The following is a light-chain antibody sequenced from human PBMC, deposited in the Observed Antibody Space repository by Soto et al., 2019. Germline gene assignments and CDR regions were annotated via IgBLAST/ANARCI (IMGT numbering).Light chain of an antibody. Sequence: EIVLTQSPGTLSFSPGEKATLSCRASQSVSSSYLAWYQQKPGQAPRLLIYGASSRATGIPDRFRGSGSGTDFTLTISRLEPEDFAVYYCQQYGSSPQTFGQGTKVDIK. CDR1: QSVSSSY. J-gene: IGKJ1*01. V-gene: IGKV3-20*01. CDR2: GAS. CDR3: QQYGSSPQT.